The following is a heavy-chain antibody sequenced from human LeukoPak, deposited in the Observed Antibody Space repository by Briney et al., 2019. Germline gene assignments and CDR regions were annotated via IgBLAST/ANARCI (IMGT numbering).Heavy chain of an antibody. CDR2: ISYDGSNK. Sequence: GGSLRLSCAASGFTFSTYAMHWVRQAPGKGLEWVAVISYDGSNKYYADSVKGRFTISRDNSKNTLYLQMGSLRAEDMAVYYCARDYYDSSGYYLPGYWGQGTLVTVSS. V-gene: IGHV3-30*14. CDR1: GFTFSTYA. D-gene: IGHD3-22*01. J-gene: IGHJ4*02. CDR3: ARDYYDSSGYYLPGY.